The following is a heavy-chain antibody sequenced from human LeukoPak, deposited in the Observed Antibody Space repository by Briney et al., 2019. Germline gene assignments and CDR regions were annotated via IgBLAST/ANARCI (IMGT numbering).Heavy chain of an antibody. Sequence: GGSLRLSCAASGFNFNDFTMNWVRQAPGKGLEWVSSISSSSSYIYYADSVKGRFTISRDNSKNTLYLQMNSLRAEDTAVYYCARDRYSSGLNWFDPWGQGTLVTVSS. CDR2: ISSSSSYI. D-gene: IGHD6-19*01. CDR3: ARDRYSSGLNWFDP. J-gene: IGHJ5*02. V-gene: IGHV3-21*01. CDR1: GFNFNDFT.